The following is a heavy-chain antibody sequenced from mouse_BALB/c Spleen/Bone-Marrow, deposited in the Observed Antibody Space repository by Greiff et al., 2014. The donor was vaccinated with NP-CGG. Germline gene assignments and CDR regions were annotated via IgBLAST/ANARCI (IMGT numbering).Heavy chain of an antibody. V-gene: IGHV6-6*02. D-gene: IGHD2-4*01. J-gene: IGHJ3*01. Sequence: EVQLVESGGGLVQPGGSMKLSCVASGFTFSNYWMNWVRRSPEKGLEWVAEIRLKSNNYATHYAESVKGRFTISRDDSKSSVYLQMNNLRAEDTGIYYCTRPTMITWFAYWGQGTLVTVSA. CDR1: GFTFSNYW. CDR2: IRLKSNNYAT. CDR3: TRPTMITWFAY.